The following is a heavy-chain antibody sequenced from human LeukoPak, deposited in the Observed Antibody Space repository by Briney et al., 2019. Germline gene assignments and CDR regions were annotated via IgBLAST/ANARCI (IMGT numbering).Heavy chain of an antibody. CDR1: GYTFTGYY. CDR2: INPNSGGT. CDR3: ASVVVPAATPSALGY. V-gene: IGHV1-2*02. J-gene: IGHJ4*02. D-gene: IGHD2-2*01. Sequence: ASVKVSCKASGYTFTGYYMHWVRQAPGQGLEWMGWINPNSGGTNYAQKFQGRGTMTRDTSISTAYMELSRLRSDDTAVYYCASVVVPAATPSALGYWGQGTMVTVSS.